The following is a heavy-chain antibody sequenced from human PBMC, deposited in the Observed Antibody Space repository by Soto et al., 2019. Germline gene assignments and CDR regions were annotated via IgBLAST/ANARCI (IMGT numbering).Heavy chain of an antibody. J-gene: IGHJ4*02. CDR1: GGSISSGGYY. D-gene: IGHD3-9*01. V-gene: IGHV4-31*03. Sequence: SETLSLTCTVSGGSISSGGYYWSWIRQHPGKGLEWIGYIYYSGSTYYNPSLKSRVTISVDTSKNQFSLKLSSVTAADTAVYYCARVNNFDWLLDSGYYFDYWGQGTLVTVSS. CDR2: IYYSGST. CDR3: ARVNNFDWLLDSGYYFDY.